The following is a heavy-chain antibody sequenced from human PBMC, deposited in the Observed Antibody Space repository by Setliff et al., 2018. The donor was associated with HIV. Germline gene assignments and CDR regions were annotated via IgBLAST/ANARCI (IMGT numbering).Heavy chain of an antibody. D-gene: IGHD2-8*02. Sequence: PSETLSLTCFVSGVSISGHFWGWIRQPPGKGLEWIGYIYTSGTTEYNPSLESRVTMSLDTSRDQFSLNLRSVTAADTAVYFCARLIHTGLLYFDFWGLGTLVTVSS. CDR2: IYTSGTT. V-gene: IGHV4-4*09. J-gene: IGHJ4*02. CDR1: GVSISGHF. CDR3: ARLIHTGLLYFDF.